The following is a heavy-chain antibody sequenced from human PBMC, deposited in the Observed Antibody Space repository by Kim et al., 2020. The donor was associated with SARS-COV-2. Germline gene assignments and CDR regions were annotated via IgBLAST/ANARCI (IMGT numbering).Heavy chain of an antibody. CDR2: ISSSSSYI. Sequence: GGSLRLSCAASGFTFSSYSMNWVRQAPGKWLEWVSSISSSSSYIYYADSVKGRFTISRDNAKNSLYLQMNSLRAEDTAVYYCARDSYIWGSYRYGGYNWFDPWGQGTLVTVSS. V-gene: IGHV3-21*01. CDR3: ARDSYIWGSYRYGGYNWFDP. J-gene: IGHJ5*02. CDR1: GFTFSSYS. D-gene: IGHD3-16*02.